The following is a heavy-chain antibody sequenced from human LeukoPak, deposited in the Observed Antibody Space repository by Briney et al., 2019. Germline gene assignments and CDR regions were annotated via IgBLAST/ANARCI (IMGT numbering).Heavy chain of an antibody. J-gene: IGHJ4*02. Sequence: GGSLRLSCAASTFVFSVSSMNWVRQAPGKGLEWVSSISRGGNAKHYADSVKGRFTISRDNAKNSLYLQMDSLRVEDTSVYFCAADSEFDIPASFDLWGQGTLVTVSS. CDR3: AADSEFDIPASFDL. CDR2: ISRGGNAK. V-gene: IGHV3-21*01. CDR1: TFVFSVSS. D-gene: IGHD2-21*01.